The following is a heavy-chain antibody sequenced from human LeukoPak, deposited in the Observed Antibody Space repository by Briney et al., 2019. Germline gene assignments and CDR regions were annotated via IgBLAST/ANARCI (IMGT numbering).Heavy chain of an antibody. CDR1: GFTFSSYS. CDR2: ISSSSSYI. J-gene: IGHJ6*03. D-gene: IGHD2-21*02. CDR3: ARGAYCGGDCSFYYYYYMDV. Sequence: GGSLRLSCAASGFTFSSYSMNWVRQAPGKGLEWVSSISSSSSYIYYADSVKGRFTISRDNAKNSLCLQMNSLRAEDTAVYYCARGAYCGGDCSFYYYYYMDVWGKGTTVTVSS. V-gene: IGHV3-21*01.